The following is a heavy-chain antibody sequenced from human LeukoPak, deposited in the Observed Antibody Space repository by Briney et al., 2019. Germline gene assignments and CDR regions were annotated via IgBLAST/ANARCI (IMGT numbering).Heavy chain of an antibody. CDR1: GFTFSNHW. D-gene: IGHD5-18*01. CDR2: INRGGSRT. V-gene: IGHV3-74*01. J-gene: IGHJ4*02. Sequence: GGSLRLSCAASGFTFSNHWMHWVRQAPGKGLMWVSRINRGGSRTDYADSVKGRFTISRDDAKNTLYLQLNSLRAEDTAVYFCARGGSDTAMAHDYWGQGTLVTVSP. CDR3: ARGGSDTAMAHDY.